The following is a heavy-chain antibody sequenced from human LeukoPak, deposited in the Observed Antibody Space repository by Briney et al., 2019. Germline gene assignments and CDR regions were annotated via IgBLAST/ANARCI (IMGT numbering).Heavy chain of an antibody. CDR2: INHSGST. V-gene: IGHV4-34*01. Sequence: TSETLSLTCAVYGGSFSGYYWSWIRQPPGKGLEWIGEINHSGSTNYNPSLKSRVTISVDTSKNQFSLKLSSVTAADTAVYYCARGNPGRTYYDFWSGYHNFDYWGQGTLVTVSS. CDR3: ARGNPGRTYYDFWSGYHNFDY. CDR1: GGSFSGYY. J-gene: IGHJ4*01. D-gene: IGHD3-3*01.